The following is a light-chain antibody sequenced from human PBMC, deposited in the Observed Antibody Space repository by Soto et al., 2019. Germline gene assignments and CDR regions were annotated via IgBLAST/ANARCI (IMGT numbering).Light chain of an antibody. V-gene: IGKV3-15*01. CDR2: GAS. CDR3: QQYKKWDGT. J-gene: IGKJ1*01. Sequence: EIVMTQSPATLSVSPGDRATLSCRASQSVGSNLAWYQQTPGQPPRLLIYGASSRATGIPARFRDSGSGSEITLTFCSLQSEDFGVDYCQQYKKWDGTFGQGTSGEIQ. CDR1: QSVGSN.